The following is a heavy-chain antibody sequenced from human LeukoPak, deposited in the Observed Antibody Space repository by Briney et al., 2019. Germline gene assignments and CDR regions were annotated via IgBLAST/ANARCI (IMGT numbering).Heavy chain of an antibody. J-gene: IGHJ4*02. CDR1: GFTFSSYW. CDR3: ASFIAAAGVALDY. CDR2: IKQDGSEK. D-gene: IGHD6-13*01. Sequence: GGSLRLSCAASGFTFSSYWTGWVRQAPGKGLEWVANIKQDGSEKYYVDSVKGRFTISRDNAKNSLYLQMNSLRAEDTAVYYCASFIAAAGVALDYWGQGTLVTVSS. V-gene: IGHV3-7*01.